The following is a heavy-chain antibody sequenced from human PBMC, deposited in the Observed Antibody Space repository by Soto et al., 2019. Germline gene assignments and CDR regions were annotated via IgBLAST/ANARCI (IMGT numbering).Heavy chain of an antibody. V-gene: IGHV1-3*01. J-gene: IGHJ4*02. D-gene: IGHD3-16*02. Sequence: ASVKVSCKASGYIFTTYALHWVRQAPGQRLEWMGWINAGKGNTKYSQKFQDRVTITRDTSASVAYMELSSLASEDTAVYYCARSEVIPEGCDYWGQGTLVTVSS. CDR2: INAGKGNT. CDR1: GYIFTTYA. CDR3: ARSEVIPEGCDY.